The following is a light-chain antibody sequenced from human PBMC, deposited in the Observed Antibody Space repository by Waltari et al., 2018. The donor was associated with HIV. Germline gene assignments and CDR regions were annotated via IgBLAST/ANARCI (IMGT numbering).Light chain of an antibody. CDR3: VAWDDTLSGPV. Sequence: QSLLTQPPSASGTPGQRVTISCSGSSSNIGTNYVYWYQQLTGTAPKLLIYRDDQRPAGVPYRFSASKSDTSASLDISGLRSEDETDYYCVAWDDTLSGPVFGGGTKLTVL. J-gene: IGLJ2*01. V-gene: IGLV1-47*01. CDR1: SSNIGTNY. CDR2: RDD.